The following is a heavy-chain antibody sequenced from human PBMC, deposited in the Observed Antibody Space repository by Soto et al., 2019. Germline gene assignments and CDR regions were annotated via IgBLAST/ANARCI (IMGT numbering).Heavy chain of an antibody. Sequence: QVQLVESGGGVVQPGRSLRLSCAASGFTFSSYGMHWVRQAPGKGLEWVAIITYDGSKKYYADSVKGRFTISRDNSKNTLYLPLNSLRAEETAVYYRGKAQVTAVTPGDVQHWGQGNRVTVPS. J-gene: IGHJ1*01. V-gene: IGHV3-30*18. CDR3: GKAQVTAVTPGDVQH. CDR1: GFTFSSYG. D-gene: IGHD3-16*01. CDR2: ITYDGSKK.